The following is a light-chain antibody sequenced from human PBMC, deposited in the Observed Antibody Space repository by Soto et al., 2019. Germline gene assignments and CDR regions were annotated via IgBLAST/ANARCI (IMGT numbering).Light chain of an antibody. V-gene: IGKV3-15*01. Sequence: EIMMTQSPDTLSVSPGERATVSCRASQSISSGFAWFQLKPGQAPRLLIYGASTRAPDVPDRFSGSGSGTEFTLTISSLQSEDFAVYYCQQYNNRPYTFGQGTKLEIK. CDR1: QSISSG. J-gene: IGKJ2*01. CDR2: GAS. CDR3: QQYNNRPYT.